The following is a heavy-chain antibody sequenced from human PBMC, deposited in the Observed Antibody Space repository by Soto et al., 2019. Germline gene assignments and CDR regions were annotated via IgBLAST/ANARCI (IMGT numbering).Heavy chain of an antibody. V-gene: IGHV1-8*01. CDR3: ARGPVNYDFWSGEGRAFDI. Sequence: QVRLVQSGAEVKKPGASVKVSCKASGYTFTSYDINWVRQATGQGLEWMGWMNPNSGNTGYAQKFQGRVTMTRNTSISTAYMELSSLRSEDTAVYCCARGPVNYDFWSGEGRAFDIWGQGTMVTVSS. CDR1: GYTFTSYD. J-gene: IGHJ3*02. CDR2: MNPNSGNT. D-gene: IGHD3-3*01.